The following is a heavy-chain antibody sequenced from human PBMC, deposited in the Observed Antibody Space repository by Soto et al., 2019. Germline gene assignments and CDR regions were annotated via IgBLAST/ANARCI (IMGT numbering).Heavy chain of an antibody. D-gene: IGHD2-15*01. CDR1: GGSTKTDEYY. CDR2: TDRRGTT. J-gene: IGHJ6*02. V-gene: IGHV4-30-4*01. Sequence: QVQLLESGPGLVKPSQTLSLTCTVSGGSTKTDEYYWNWIRQPPGKGLEWIGFTDRRGTTSYHPSLKSRSTISIDTSKNQFSLTLRSMTAADTAVYYCARETPLISPSDYDGLGVWGQGTTVIVSS. CDR3: ARETPLISPSDYDGLGV.